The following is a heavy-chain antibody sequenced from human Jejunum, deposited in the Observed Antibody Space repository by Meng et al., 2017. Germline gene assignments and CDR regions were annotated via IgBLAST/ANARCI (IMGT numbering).Heavy chain of an antibody. CDR1: GGSSSGFY. Sequence: QVSLQRWGEGLLKPSETLSLTCAVYGGSSSGFYLSWIRQPPGKGLEWIGEIHPSGSTDYNPSLKSRLTISLDTSKNQFSLSLNSATAADTGIYYCTRGTDRAKSGDYWGQGTLVTVSS. CDR2: IHPSGST. V-gene: IGHV4-34*01. D-gene: IGHD1-14*01. CDR3: TRGTDRAKSGDY. J-gene: IGHJ4*02.